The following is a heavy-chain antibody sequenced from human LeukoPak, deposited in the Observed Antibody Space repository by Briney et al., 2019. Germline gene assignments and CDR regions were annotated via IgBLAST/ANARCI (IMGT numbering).Heavy chain of an antibody. CDR2: ISGSGGST. CDR3: AKDSTIVVVPAAIDPPFDY. J-gene: IGHJ4*02. CDR1: GFTFSSYA. Sequence: PGGFLRLSCAASGFTFSSYAMSWVRQAPGKGLEWVSAISGSGGSTYYADSVKGRFTISRDNSKNTLYLQMNSLRAEDTAVYYCAKDSTIVVVPAAIDPPFDYWGQGTLVTVSS. D-gene: IGHD2-2*02. V-gene: IGHV3-23*01.